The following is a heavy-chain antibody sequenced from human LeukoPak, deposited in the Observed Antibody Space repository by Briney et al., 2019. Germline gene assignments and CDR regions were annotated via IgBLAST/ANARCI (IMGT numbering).Heavy chain of an antibody. D-gene: IGHD2-2*02. CDR3: ARGPRHQLLYRSAEYFQH. CDR2: INHSGST. V-gene: IGHV4-34*01. CDR1: GGSFSGYY. J-gene: IGHJ1*01. Sequence: PSETLSLTCAVYGGSFSGYYWSWIRQPPGKGLEWIGEINHSGSTNYNPSLKSRVTISVDTSKNQFSLKLSSVTAADTAVYYCARGPRHQLLYRSAEYFQHWGQGTLVTVSS.